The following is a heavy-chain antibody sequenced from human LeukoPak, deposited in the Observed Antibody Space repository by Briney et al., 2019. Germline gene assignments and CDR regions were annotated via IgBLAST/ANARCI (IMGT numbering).Heavy chain of an antibody. D-gene: IGHD1-1*01. CDR1: GYTFTSYD. CDR2: MNPHSDNT. J-gene: IGHJ4*02. CDR3: ARGRGTGTTGNFDY. Sequence: ASVKVSCKASGYTFTSYDINWVRQATRQGLEWMGWMNPHSDNTGYAQKLQGRVTMTRNTSISTAYMELSSLRSEDTAVYCCARGRGTGTTGNFDYWGQGTLVTVSS. V-gene: IGHV1-8*01.